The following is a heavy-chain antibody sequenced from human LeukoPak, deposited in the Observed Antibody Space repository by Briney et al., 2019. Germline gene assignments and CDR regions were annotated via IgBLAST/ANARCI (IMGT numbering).Heavy chain of an antibody. Sequence: PSETLSLTCTVSGGSISSYYWSWIRQPAGKGLEWIGRIYTSGSTNYNPSLKSRVTTSVDTSKNQFSLKLSSVTAADTAVYYCARDPDPSWSGWPFDYWGQGTLVTVSS. CDR2: IYTSGST. V-gene: IGHV4-4*07. CDR3: ARDPDPSWSGWPFDY. CDR1: GGSISSYY. D-gene: IGHD3-3*01. J-gene: IGHJ4*02.